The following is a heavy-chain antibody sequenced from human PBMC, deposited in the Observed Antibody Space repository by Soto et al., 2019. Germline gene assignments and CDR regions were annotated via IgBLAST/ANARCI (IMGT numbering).Heavy chain of an antibody. V-gene: IGHV1-69*06. CDR1: GGTFGSNV. D-gene: IGHD2-15*01. Sequence: QMQLMQSGAEVKKPGSSVKVSCKASGGTFGSNVISWVRQAPGQGLEWMGEIMPIFGAANKPQKFQGRLMITADTSTTTVYMELSSPGSEDTAVYFCATGARYCSGGSCYPDDWGQGTLVTVSS. CDR2: IMPIFGAA. CDR3: ATGARYCSGGSCYPDD. J-gene: IGHJ4*02.